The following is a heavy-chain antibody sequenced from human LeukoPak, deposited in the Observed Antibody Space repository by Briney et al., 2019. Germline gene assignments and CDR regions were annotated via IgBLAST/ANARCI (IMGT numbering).Heavy chain of an antibody. CDR1: GFTFSSYW. J-gene: IGHJ4*02. V-gene: IGHV3-74*01. CDR2: INSDGSST. D-gene: IGHD6-13*01. CDR3: ARINTAAGTFDY. Sequence: GGSLRLSCAASGFTFSSYWMHWVRQAPGKGLVWVSRINSDGSSTSYADSVKGRFTISRDNAKDTLYLQMNSLRAEDTAVYYCARINTAAGTFDYWGQGTLVTVSS.